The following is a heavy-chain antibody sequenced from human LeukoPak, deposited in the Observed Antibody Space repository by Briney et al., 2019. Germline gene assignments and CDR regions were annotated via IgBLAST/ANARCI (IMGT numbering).Heavy chain of an antibody. D-gene: IGHD5-24*01. Sequence: PSETLSLTCAVYGGSFSGYYWSWIRQPPGKGLEWIGEINHSGSTNYNPSLKSRVTISVDTSKNQFSLKLSSVTAAGTAVYYCARMATIIHDYWGQGTLVTVSS. CDR3: ARMATIIHDY. CDR2: INHSGST. CDR1: GGSFSGYY. J-gene: IGHJ4*02. V-gene: IGHV4-34*01.